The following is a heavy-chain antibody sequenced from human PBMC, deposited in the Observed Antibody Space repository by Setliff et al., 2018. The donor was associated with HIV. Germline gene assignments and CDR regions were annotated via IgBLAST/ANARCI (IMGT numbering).Heavy chain of an antibody. D-gene: IGHD2-15*01. V-gene: IGHV3-21*06. CDR1: GFTFSSYA. CDR3: ARERSGGWYDFYVLDM. Sequence: GGSLRLSCAASGFTFSSYAIQWVRQAPGRGLEWVSSITRGSNFISYTDSVKGRFTLSRDNDENSMYLVMNSLRAEDTALYYCARERSGGWYDFYVLDMWGQGTVVTVSS. J-gene: IGHJ3*02. CDR2: ITRGSNFI.